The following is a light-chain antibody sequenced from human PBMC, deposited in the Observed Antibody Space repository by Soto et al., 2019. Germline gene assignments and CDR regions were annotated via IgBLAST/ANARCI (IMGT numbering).Light chain of an antibody. J-gene: IGKJ4*01. Sequence: EIVLTQSPGTLSLSPGERATLSCRASQSVRSSYLAWYQHKPGQAPRLLIYGASTRATGIPDRFSGSGSGTDFPLTISRLEPEDFVVYYCQQYGSSPRITFGGGTKVEIK. V-gene: IGKV3-20*01. CDR1: QSVRSSY. CDR3: QQYGSSPRIT. CDR2: GAS.